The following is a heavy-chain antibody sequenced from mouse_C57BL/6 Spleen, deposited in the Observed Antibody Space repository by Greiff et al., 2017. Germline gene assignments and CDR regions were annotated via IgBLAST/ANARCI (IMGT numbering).Heavy chain of an antibody. CDR1: GYAFSSSW. CDR3: ARGGYYDYVDV. CDR2: IYPGDGDT. Sequence: QVQLKESGPELVKPGASVKISCKASGYAFSSSWMNWVKQRPGKGLEWIGRIYPGDGDTNYNGKFKGKATLTADKSSSTAYMQLSSLTSEDSAVYFGARGGYYDYVDVWGTGTTVTVSS. J-gene: IGHJ1*03. D-gene: IGHD2-4*01. V-gene: IGHV1-82*01.